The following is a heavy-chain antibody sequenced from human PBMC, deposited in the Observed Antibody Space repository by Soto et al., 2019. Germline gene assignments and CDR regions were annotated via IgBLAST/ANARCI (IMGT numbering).Heavy chain of an antibody. J-gene: IGHJ4*02. Sequence: EVQLLESGGGLVQPGGSLRLSCAASGFTFSSYAMSWVRQAPGKGLEWVSAISGSGGSTYYADSVKGRFTISRDNSKNTLYLQMNSLRAEDTAVYYCAKGPYDYGVKGGLDYWGQGTLVTVAS. CDR1: GFTFSSYA. CDR3: AKGPYDYGVKGGLDY. D-gene: IGHD4-17*01. CDR2: ISGSGGST. V-gene: IGHV3-23*01.